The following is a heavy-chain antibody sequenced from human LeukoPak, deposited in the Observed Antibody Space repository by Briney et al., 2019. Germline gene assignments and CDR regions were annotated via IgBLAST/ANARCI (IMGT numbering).Heavy chain of an antibody. V-gene: IGHV4-61*02. CDR1: GGSISSSSYY. D-gene: IGHD2-2*01. CDR2: IYTSGST. Sequence: KTSETLSLTCTVSGGSISSSSYYWSWIRQPAGKGLEWIVRIYTSGSTNYNPSLKSRVTMSVDTSKNQFSLKLSSVTAADTAVYYCARELGYCSSTSCRVRYIDYWGQGTLVTVSS. J-gene: IGHJ4*02. CDR3: ARELGYCSSTSCRVRYIDY.